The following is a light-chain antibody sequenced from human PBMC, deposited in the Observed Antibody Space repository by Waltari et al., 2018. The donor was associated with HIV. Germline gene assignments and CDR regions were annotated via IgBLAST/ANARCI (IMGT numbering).Light chain of an antibody. CDR1: QGIASN. CDR2: AAS. Sequence: DIQLTQTPSFLSASVGDRVTITCRASQGIASNLAWYQQRPGKAPKLMIYAASTLQSGVPPRFRGSGSGTDFTLTISSLQPEDFATDYCQQLDDYPLAFGGGTEVEIK. V-gene: IGKV1-9*01. CDR3: QQLDDYPLA. J-gene: IGKJ4*01.